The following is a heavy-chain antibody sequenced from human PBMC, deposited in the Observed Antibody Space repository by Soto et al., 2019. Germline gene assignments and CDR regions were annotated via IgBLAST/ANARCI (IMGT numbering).Heavy chain of an antibody. D-gene: IGHD3-9*01. J-gene: IGHJ4*02. CDR2: VSPDSGNA. CDR1: GYTFTDYD. V-gene: IGHV1-8*01. CDR3: EVTTGY. Sequence: ASVKVSCKTSGYTFTDYDINWVRQAPGQGLEWMGWVSPDSGNAGYAQQFQGRVSMTSDTSTSTVYMELTSLRSEDTAVYFCEVTTGYWGQGAMVTVSS.